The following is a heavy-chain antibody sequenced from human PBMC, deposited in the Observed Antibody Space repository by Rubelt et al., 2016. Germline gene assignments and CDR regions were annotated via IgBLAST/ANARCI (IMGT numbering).Heavy chain of an antibody. Sequence: EVQLVESGGGLVQPGGSLRLPCAASGFTFSSYWMSWVRQAPGKGLDWVSTISGSGTTPYYADAVKGRFTISRDNSKNTVYLQMNTLRVEDTAIYYCGKEATPFNWGQGTLVTVSS. CDR3: GKEATPFN. CDR2: ISGSGTTP. CDR1: GFTFSSYW. V-gene: IGHV3-23*04. J-gene: IGHJ4*02.